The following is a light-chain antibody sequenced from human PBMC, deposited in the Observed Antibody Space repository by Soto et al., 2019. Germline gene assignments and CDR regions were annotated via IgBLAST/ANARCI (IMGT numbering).Light chain of an antibody. CDR3: QQYGSSQGT. J-gene: IGKJ1*01. CDR1: QSVSSSY. Sequence: EIVLTQSPGTLSLSPGERATLSCRASQSVSSSYLAWYQQKPGQAPRLLIYGASSRATGIPDRFSGSGSGTDFTLTISRLEPEDFAVYDCQQYGSSQGTVGQGTKGEIK. CDR2: GAS. V-gene: IGKV3-20*01.